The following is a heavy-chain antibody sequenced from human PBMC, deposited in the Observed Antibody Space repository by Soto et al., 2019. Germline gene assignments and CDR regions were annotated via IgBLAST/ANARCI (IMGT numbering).Heavy chain of an antibody. CDR3: ASYYWGLDY. CDR1: GGSISSSY. CDR2: IYDSGST. J-gene: IGHJ4*02. Sequence: ETLSLTCTVSGGSISSSYWSWIRQPPGKGLEWIGYIYDSGSTYYNSSLKSRVTMSVDTSKNQFSLKLSSVTAADTAVYYCASYYWGLDYWGQGTLVTVS. D-gene: IGHD3-10*01. V-gene: IGHV4-59*08.